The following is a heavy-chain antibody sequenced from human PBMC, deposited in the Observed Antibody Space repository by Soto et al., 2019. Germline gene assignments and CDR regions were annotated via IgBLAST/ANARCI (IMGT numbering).Heavy chain of an antibody. CDR2: ISAYNGNT. CDR3: ARAWFGDFVYYFDY. V-gene: IGHV1-18*01. CDR1: GYTFTNYA. D-gene: IGHD3-10*01. Sequence: GASVKVSFKASGYTFTNYAISWVLQAPGQGVEWMGWISAYNGNTNYAQKLQGRVTMTTDTSTSTASMELRSLRSDDTAVYYCARAWFGDFVYYFDYWGQGTLVTVSS. J-gene: IGHJ4*02.